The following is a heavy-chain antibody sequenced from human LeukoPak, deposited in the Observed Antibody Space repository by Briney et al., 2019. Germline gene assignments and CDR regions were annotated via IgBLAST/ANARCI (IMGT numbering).Heavy chain of an antibody. V-gene: IGHV1-69*05. J-gene: IGHJ5*02. CDR3: ARAYRSSLMYSSPAERGGWFDP. Sequence: ASVKVSCKASGGTFSSYAISWVRQAPGQGLEWMGGIIPIFGTANYAQKFQGRVTITTDESTSTAYMELSSLRSEDTAVYYCARAYRSSLMYSSPAERGGWFDPWGQGTLVTVSS. D-gene: IGHD6-13*01. CDR1: GGTFSSYA. CDR2: IIPIFGTA.